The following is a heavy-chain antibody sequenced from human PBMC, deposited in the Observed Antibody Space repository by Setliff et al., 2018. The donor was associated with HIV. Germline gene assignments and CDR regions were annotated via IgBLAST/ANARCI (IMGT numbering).Heavy chain of an antibody. V-gene: IGHV7-4-1*02. D-gene: IGHD3-22*01. Sequence: ASVKVSCKASGYSFNSYPLNWVRQAPGQGLEWMGWINTHTGSPTYAQGFTGRFVFSMDASVSTSYLEISSLKTEDTAVYYCARANPRYHDSNGYAYGMWGQGTMVTVSS. CDR1: GYSFNSYP. CDR2: INTHTGSP. J-gene: IGHJ3*02. CDR3: ARANPRYHDSNGYAYGM.